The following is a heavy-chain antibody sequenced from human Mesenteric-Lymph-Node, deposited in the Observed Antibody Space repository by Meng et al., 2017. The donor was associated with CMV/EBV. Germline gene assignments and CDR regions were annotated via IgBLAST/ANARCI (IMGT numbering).Heavy chain of an antibody. CDR2: IWYDGSNK. CDR3: AKDRDTIGSGWYHFDY. D-gene: IGHD6-19*01. J-gene: IGHJ4*02. CDR1: GFTFSSYG. V-gene: IGHV3-33*06. Sequence: GGSLRLSCAASGFTFSSYGMHWVRQAPGKGLEWVAVIWYDGSNKYYADSVKGRFTISRDNSKNTLYLQMNSLRAEDTAVYYCAKDRDTIGSGWYHFDYWGQGTLVTVSS.